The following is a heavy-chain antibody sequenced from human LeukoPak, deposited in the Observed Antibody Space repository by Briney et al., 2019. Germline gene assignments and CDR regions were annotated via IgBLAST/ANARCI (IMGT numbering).Heavy chain of an antibody. V-gene: IGHV3-49*03. CDR1: GFTFGDYA. D-gene: IGHD5-18*01. J-gene: IGHJ4*02. CDR2: IRSKAYGGTT. CDR3: TRDLSGYSYGFRY. Sequence: GGSLRLSCTASGFTFGDYAMSWFRQAPGKGLEWVGFIRSKAYGGTTEYAASVKGRFTISRDDSKSIAYLQMNSLKTEDAAVYYCTRDLSGYSYGFRYWGQGTLVTVSS.